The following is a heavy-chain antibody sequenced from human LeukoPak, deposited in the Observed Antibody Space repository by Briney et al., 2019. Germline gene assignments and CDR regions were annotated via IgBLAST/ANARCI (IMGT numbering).Heavy chain of an antibody. CDR1: GFTFSSYG. D-gene: IGHD2-8*01. CDR3: AKRLGYCTNGVCQEFDY. V-gene: IGHV3-30*02. Sequence: PGGSLRLSCAASGFTFSSYGMHWVRQAPGKGPEWVAFIRYDGSNKYYADSVKGRFTISRDNSKNTLYLQMNSLRAEDTAVYYCAKRLGYCTNGVCQEFDYWGQGTLVTVSS. CDR2: IRYDGSNK. J-gene: IGHJ4*02.